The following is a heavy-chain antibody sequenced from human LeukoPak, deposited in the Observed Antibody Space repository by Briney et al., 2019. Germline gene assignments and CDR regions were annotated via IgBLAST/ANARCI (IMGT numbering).Heavy chain of an antibody. D-gene: IGHD4-23*01. Sequence: GGSLRLSCAASGFTIRGNYISWVRQAPGKGLEWVSIIYSGGGTYYADSVKGRFTISRDNSNNTVYLQVNSLRSEDTAVYYCATDGGLAVVTPYTYYNMDVGAKGTPVTVS. V-gene: IGHV3-53*05. CDR1: GFTIRGNY. CDR2: IYSGGGT. CDR3: ATDGGLAVVTPYTYYNMDV. J-gene: IGHJ6*03.